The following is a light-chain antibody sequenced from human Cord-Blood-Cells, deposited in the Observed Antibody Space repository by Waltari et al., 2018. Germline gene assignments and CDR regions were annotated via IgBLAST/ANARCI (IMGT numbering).Light chain of an antibody. CDR3: CSYAGSSTWV. J-gene: IGLJ3*02. Sequence: QSALTQPASVSGSPGQSITISCTGTSSDVGSYNLVSCYQQHPGKAPKLMIYAGSKRPSGVSNRFSGSKSGNTASLTSSGLQAEDEADYYCCSYAGSSTWVFGGGTKLTVL. CDR2: AGS. V-gene: IGLV2-23*01. CDR1: SSDVGSYNL.